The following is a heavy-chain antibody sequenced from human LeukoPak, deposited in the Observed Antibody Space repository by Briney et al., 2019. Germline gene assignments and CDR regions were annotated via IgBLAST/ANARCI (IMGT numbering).Heavy chain of an antibody. CDR2: ISYDESNK. D-gene: IGHD6-13*01. J-gene: IGHJ4*02. V-gene: IGHV3-30*04. CDR3: ARGGSSSWYLPFDY. Sequence: GGSLRLSCAASGFTFSSYAMHWVRQAPGKGLGWVAVISYDESNKYYADSVKGRFTISRDNSKNTLYLQMNSLRAEDTAVYYCARGGSSSWYLPFDYWGQGTLVTVSS. CDR1: GFTFSSYA.